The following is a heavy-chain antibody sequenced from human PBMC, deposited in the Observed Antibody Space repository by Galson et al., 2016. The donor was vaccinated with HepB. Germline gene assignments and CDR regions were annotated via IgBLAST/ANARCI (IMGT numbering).Heavy chain of an antibody. D-gene: IGHD6-19*01. Sequence: SLRLSCAASGLSVSTYNMRWVRQAPGKGLEWVSYISSSTSAIYYADSVKGRFTISRDNAKNSLYLQMNSLRDEDTAVYYCASPGGWFRNWGQGTLVTVSS. CDR2: ISSSTSAI. CDR1: GLSVSTYN. V-gene: IGHV3-48*02. J-gene: IGHJ4*02. CDR3: ASPGGWFRN.